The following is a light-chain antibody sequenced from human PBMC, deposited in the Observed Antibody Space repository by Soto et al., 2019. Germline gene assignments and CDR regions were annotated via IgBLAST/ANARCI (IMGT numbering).Light chain of an antibody. CDR2: EVS. V-gene: IGLV2-14*01. Sequence: QSVLTQPASVSGSPGQSITISCTGTSSDVGGYNYVSWYQQHPGKAPKLMIYEVSNRPSGVSNRFSGSKSGNTASLTISGLPAEDEADYYCNSYTSSSTLVFGAGIKLTVL. CDR1: SSDVGGYNY. CDR3: NSYTSSSTLV. J-gene: IGLJ2*01.